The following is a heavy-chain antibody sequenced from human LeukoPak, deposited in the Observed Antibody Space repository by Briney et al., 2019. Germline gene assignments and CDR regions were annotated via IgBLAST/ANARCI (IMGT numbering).Heavy chain of an antibody. Sequence: ASVKVSCKASGYSFTGYYIHWVRQAPGQGFEWMGWINPDSGGTSYGQKFQGRATMTRDTSITTAYMELSRLRSDDTAVYYCARAGGGYSHGWGAFDIWGQGTMVTVSS. CDR3: ARAGGGYSHGWGAFDI. V-gene: IGHV1-2*02. D-gene: IGHD5-18*01. CDR1: GYSFTGYY. CDR2: INPDSGGT. J-gene: IGHJ3*02.